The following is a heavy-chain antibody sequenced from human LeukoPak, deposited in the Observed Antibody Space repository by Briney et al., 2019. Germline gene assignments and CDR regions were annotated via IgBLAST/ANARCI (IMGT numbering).Heavy chain of an antibody. CDR2: ISGSSGYI. V-gene: IGHV3-21*06. J-gene: IGHJ4*02. Sequence: GGSLRLSCAASGFTFSHYYMTWVRQAPGKGLEWVTTISGSSGYIFYADSVKGRFTISRDNAKNSLYLQMNSLRAEDTAVYYCARDKYYYDSSGGGYYFDYWGQGTLVTVSS. CDR1: GFTFSHYY. D-gene: IGHD3-22*01. CDR3: ARDKYYYDSSGGGYYFDY.